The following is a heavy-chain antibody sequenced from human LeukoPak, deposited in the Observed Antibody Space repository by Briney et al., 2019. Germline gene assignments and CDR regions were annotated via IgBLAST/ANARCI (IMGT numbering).Heavy chain of an antibody. CDR3: ATHSGGY. D-gene: IGHD3-16*01. J-gene: IGHJ4*02. Sequence: GGSLRLSCAASGFTFSSYWMHWVRQAPGKGLEWVSVIYTDGNTYYADSVKGRFTISRDNSKNTLYLQMNSLRVEDTAVYYCATHSGGYWGQGTLVTVSS. CDR1: GFTFSSYW. V-gene: IGHV3-66*01. CDR2: IYTDGNT.